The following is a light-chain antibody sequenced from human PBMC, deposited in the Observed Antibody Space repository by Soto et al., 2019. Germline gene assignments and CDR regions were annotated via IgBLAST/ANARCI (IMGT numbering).Light chain of an antibody. Sequence: EIVLTQSPATLSLSPGERATLSCRASQSVSRYLAWYQQKPGQAPRLLIYDASNRATGIPARFSGSGSGTDFTLTISSLEPEDFAVYYCQQLSNGPPLTFGQGTRLEIK. J-gene: IGKJ5*01. CDR2: DAS. CDR3: QQLSNGPPLT. V-gene: IGKV3-11*01. CDR1: QSVSRY.